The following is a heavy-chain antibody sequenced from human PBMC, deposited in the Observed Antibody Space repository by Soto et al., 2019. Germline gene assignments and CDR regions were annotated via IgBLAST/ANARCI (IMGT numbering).Heavy chain of an antibody. Sequence: GGSLRLSCAASGFTFSSYGMHWVRQAPGKGLEWVAVIWYDGSNKYYADSVKGRFTISRDNSKNTLYLQMNSLRAEDTAVYYCAREGYSGYYFDYWGQGTLVTVSS. CDR1: GFTFSSYG. CDR2: IWYDGSNK. J-gene: IGHJ4*02. D-gene: IGHD6-13*01. CDR3: AREGYSGYYFDY. V-gene: IGHV3-33*01.